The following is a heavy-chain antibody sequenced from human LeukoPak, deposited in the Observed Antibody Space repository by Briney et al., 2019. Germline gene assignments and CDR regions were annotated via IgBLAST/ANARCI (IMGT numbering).Heavy chain of an antibody. CDR2: ISGSGGST. D-gene: IGHD6-13*01. CDR3: AKQPGVAAADYYFDY. J-gene: IGHJ4*02. Sequence: GSLGLSCAASGFTFSSYAMSWVRQAPGKGLEWVSAISGSGGSTYYVDSVKGRFTISRDNSKNTLYLQMNSLRAEDTAVYYCAKQPGVAAADYYFDYWGQGTLVTVSS. CDR1: GFTFSSYA. V-gene: IGHV3-23*01.